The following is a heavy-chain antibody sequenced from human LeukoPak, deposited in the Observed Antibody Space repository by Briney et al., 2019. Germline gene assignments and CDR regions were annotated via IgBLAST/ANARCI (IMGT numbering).Heavy chain of an antibody. CDR3: TADMPTSSRASDY. CDR1: GLTFSDAW. J-gene: IGHJ4*02. Sequence: GGSLRLYCAASGLTFSDAWMSWVRQAPGMGLEWVGRIKSKTDGGTTDYAAPVKGRFTISRDDSKTTLYLQINSLKTDDTAVYYCTADMPTSSRASDYWGQGTLVTVSS. D-gene: IGHD1-26*01. V-gene: IGHV3-15*01. CDR2: IKSKTDGGTT.